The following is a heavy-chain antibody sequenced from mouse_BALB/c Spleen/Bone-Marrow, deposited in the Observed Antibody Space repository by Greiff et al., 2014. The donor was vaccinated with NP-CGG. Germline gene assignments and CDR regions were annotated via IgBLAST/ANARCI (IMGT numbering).Heavy chain of an antibody. Sequence: VQVVESGAELVRPGASVTLSCKASGYKFTDYEMHWVKQTPVHGLEWIGSIDPETGGTAYNQNFKGKATLTADRSSTTAYMEPRSLTSEDSAVYYCTREGIYFGYDVPMDYWSQGTSVTVSS. CDR1: GYKFTDYE. CDR2: IDPETGGT. D-gene: IGHD2-2*01. V-gene: IGHV1-15*01. J-gene: IGHJ4*01. CDR3: TREGIYFGYDVPMDY.